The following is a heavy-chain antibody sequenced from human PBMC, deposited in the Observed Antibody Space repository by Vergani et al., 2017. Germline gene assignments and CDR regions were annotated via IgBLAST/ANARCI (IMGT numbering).Heavy chain of an antibody. Sequence: EVQLVESGGGLVKPGGSLRLSCAASGFTFSSYAMSWVRQAPGKGLEWVSAISGSGGRTYYADSVKGRFTISRDNSKNTLYLQMNSLRAEDTAVYYCARPPGGYSGSYYGGAFDIWGQGTMVTVSS. D-gene: IGHD1-26*01. V-gene: IGHV3-23*04. CDR2: ISGSGGRT. CDR3: ARPPGGYSGSYYGGAFDI. J-gene: IGHJ3*02. CDR1: GFTFSSYA.